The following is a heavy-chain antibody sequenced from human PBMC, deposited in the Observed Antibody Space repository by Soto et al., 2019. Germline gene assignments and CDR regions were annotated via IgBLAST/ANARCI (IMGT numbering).Heavy chain of an antibody. V-gene: IGHV5-51*03. J-gene: IGHJ4*02. CDR3: ARKGCGAGSGTLCPGDY. CDR1: GYSFTTYW. D-gene: IGHD2-15*01. CDR2: IYPGDSDT. Sequence: EVQLVQSGAEVKKPGESLKISCKGSGYSFTTYWIAWVRQMPGKGLEWMGIIYPGDSDTRYSPSFQGQVTISADKSISTAYLQWSSLKASDSAMYYCARKGCGAGSGTLCPGDYWGQGTLVTVSS.